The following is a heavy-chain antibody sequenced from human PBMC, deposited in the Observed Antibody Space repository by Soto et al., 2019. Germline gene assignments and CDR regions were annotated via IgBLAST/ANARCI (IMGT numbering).Heavy chain of an antibody. J-gene: IGHJ3*02. CDR1: GGSISSYY. CDR2: IYYSGST. CDR3: ATERDWHPAPGAFDI. D-gene: IGHD3-9*01. Sequence: QVQLQESGPGLVKPSETLSLTCTVSGGSISSYYWSWIRQPPGKGLEWIGYIYYSGSTNYNPSLKSRVTISVDTSKNQFSLKLSSVTAADTAVYYCATERDWHPAPGAFDIWGQGTMVTVSS. V-gene: IGHV4-59*01.